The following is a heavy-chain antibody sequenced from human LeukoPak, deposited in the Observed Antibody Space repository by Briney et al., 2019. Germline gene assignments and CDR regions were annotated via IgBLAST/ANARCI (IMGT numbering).Heavy chain of an antibody. V-gene: IGHV3-15*01. CDR3: TTTYYDFWSGSYYYYMDV. Sequence: PGGSLRLSCAASGFTFSNAWMSWVRQAPGKGLEWVGRIKSKADGGTTDYAAPVKGRFTISRDDSKSTLYLQMNSLKTEDTAVYYCTTTYYDFWSGSYYYYMDVWGKGTTVTVSS. CDR1: GFTFSNAW. D-gene: IGHD3-3*01. CDR2: IKSKADGGTT. J-gene: IGHJ6*03.